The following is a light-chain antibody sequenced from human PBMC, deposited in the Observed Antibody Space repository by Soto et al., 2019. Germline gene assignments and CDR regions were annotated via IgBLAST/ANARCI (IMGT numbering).Light chain of an antibody. Sequence: QSALTQPPSASGSPGQSVTISCTGTSSDVGGYDYVSWYQQHPGKAPKLMIYEVTIRPSGVPDRFSGSKSGNTASLTVSGLQAEDEAEYYCSSYTGGNPSYVFGTGTKLTVL. CDR1: SSDVGGYDY. J-gene: IGLJ1*01. CDR3: SSYTGGNPSYV. CDR2: EVT. V-gene: IGLV2-8*01.